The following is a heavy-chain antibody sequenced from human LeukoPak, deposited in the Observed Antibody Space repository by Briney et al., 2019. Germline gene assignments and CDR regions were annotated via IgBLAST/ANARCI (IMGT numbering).Heavy chain of an antibody. CDR2: IYPDDSDT. D-gene: IGHD1-26*01. Sequence: GESLKISCKHSEYGFPNYCIGWVRQMPGKGLEWMGIIYPDDSDTRYSPSFQGRVTISADKSISTAYLQWSSLKASDTAMYYCARGRRSYGAFEIWGQGTMVTVSS. V-gene: IGHV5-51*01. CDR3: ARGRRSYGAFEI. CDR1: EYGFPNYC. J-gene: IGHJ3*02.